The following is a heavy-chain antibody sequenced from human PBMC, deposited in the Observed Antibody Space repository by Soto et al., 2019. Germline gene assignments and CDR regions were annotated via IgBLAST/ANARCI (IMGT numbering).Heavy chain of an antibody. V-gene: IGHV1-2*02. D-gene: IGHD2-15*01. J-gene: IGHJ6*02. Sequence: ASVEVSCKXSGYTFTGYYMHWVRQAPGQGLEWMGWINPNSGGTNYAQKFQGRVTMTRDTSISTAYMELSRLRSDDTAVYYRARELLPHCSGGSCYFYYYYGMDVWGQGTTVTVSS. CDR1: GYTFTGYY. CDR3: ARELLPHCSGGSCYFYYYYGMDV. CDR2: INPNSGGT.